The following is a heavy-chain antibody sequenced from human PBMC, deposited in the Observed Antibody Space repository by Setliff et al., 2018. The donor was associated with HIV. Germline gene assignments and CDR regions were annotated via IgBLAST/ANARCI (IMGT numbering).Heavy chain of an antibody. CDR3: ARPQGGLGGGAWFDP. CDR1: GGSIKSSSYY. Sequence: SETLSLTCTVSGGSIKSSSYYWGWIRQPPGKGLEWIGSIYYSGNTYYNPSLKSRVTMSVDTSKNRFSLELNSVTATDTAVYYCARPQGGLGGGAWFDPWGQGILVTVSS. V-gene: IGHV4-39*01. J-gene: IGHJ5*02. D-gene: IGHD3-10*01. CDR2: IYYSGNT.